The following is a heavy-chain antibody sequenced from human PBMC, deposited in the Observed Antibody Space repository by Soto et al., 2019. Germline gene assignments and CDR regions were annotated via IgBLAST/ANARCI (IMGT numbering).Heavy chain of an antibody. CDR2: IITIFGTA. D-gene: IGHD4-4*01. V-gene: IGHV1-69*12. CDR1: GGTFSSYA. Sequence: QVQLVQSGAEVKKPGSSVKVSCKASGGTFSSYAISWVRQAPGQGLEWMGGIITIFGTANYAQKFQGRVTITADESTSTAYMELSSMRYEATAVYYCARDGATVTTYYYYGMDVWGQGTTVTVSS. J-gene: IGHJ6*02. CDR3: ARDGATVTTYYYYGMDV.